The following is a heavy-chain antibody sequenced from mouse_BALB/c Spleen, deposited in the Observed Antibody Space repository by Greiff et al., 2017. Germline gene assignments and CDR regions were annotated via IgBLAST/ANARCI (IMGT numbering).Heavy chain of an antibody. CDR1: GYTFTSYW. D-gene: IGHD2-4*01. CDR2: INPSTGYT. CDR3: ASLITTTSYWYFDV. Sequence: VKLMESGAELAKPGASVKMSCKASGYTFTSYWMHWVKQRPGQGLEWIGYINPSTGYTEYNQKFKDKATLTADKSSSTAYMQLSSLTSEDSAVYYCASLITTTSYWYFDVWGAGTTVTVSS. V-gene: IGHV1-7*01. J-gene: IGHJ1*01.